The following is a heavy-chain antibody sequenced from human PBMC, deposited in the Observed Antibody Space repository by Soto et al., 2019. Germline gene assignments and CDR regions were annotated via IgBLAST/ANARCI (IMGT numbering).Heavy chain of an antibody. J-gene: IGHJ6*02. Sequence: SETLSLTCTVSGDSISSGDYYWSWIRQPPGKGLEWIGLIYYSGSTHYNPSLKSRVTISVDTSKNQFSPKLSSVTAADTAVYYCARFLAAAGNYDGMDVWAQGTTVTVSS. CDR3: ARFLAAAGNYDGMDV. D-gene: IGHD6-13*01. CDR1: GDSISSGDYY. V-gene: IGHV4-30-4*01. CDR2: IYYSGST.